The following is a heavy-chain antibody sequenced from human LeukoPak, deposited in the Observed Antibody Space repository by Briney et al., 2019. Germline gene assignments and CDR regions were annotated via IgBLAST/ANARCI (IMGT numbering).Heavy chain of an antibody. CDR3: ARRSMYYYDSYAFDI. J-gene: IGHJ3*02. D-gene: IGHD3-22*01. CDR1: DGSISSGGYY. V-gene: IGHV4-31*03. Sequence: SETLSLTCTVSDGSISSGGYYWSWIRQHPGKGLEWIGYIYYSGSTYYNPSLKSRVTISVDTSKNQFSLKLSSVTAADTAVYYCARRSMYYYDSYAFDIWGQGTMVTVSS. CDR2: IYYSGST.